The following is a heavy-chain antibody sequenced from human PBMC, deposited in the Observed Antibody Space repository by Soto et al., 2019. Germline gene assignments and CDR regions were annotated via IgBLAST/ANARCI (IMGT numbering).Heavy chain of an antibody. J-gene: IGHJ6*04. CDR2: ISRSGSST. CDR1: GFTFSSYG. D-gene: IGHD3-10*01. CDR3: AKVCTMVREVKIMDPAYAYGMAV. V-gene: IGHV3-23*01. Sequence: PAGSLRLSCAASGFTFSSYGMTWVRQPPGKGLEWVSSISRSGSSTYYPDSVKGRFTISRDNSKNTLYLQMNSLRAEDTAVYYCAKVCTMVREVKIMDPAYAYGMAVWAKGTTVTVS.